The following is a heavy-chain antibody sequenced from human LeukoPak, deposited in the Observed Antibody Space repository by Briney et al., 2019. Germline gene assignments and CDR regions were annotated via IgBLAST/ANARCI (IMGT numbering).Heavy chain of an antibody. CDR3: AKSNSMIVVVDAFDI. J-gene: IGHJ3*02. D-gene: IGHD3-22*01. CDR1: GFPFSAYW. V-gene: IGHV3-7*03. Sequence: GGSLRLSCAASGFPFSAYWMRWVRQALGKGPEWVASIKEDGGDKFYVDSVKGRFTVSRDNAKTSLYLQMNSLRAEDTAVYYCAKSNSMIVVVDAFDIWGQGTMVTVSS. CDR2: IKEDGGDK.